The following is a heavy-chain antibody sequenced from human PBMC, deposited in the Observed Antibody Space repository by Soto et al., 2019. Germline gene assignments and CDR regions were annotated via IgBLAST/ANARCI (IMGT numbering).Heavy chain of an antibody. Sequence: GGSLRLSCAASGFTFSRYSMSWVRQAPGKGLEWVSYISTSSSTIYYADSVKGRFTISRDNSKNTLYLQMNSLRAEDTAVYYCAKAYYGSGSPDAFDIWGQGTMVTVSS. CDR3: AKAYYGSGSPDAFDI. CDR2: ISTSSSTI. V-gene: IGHV3-48*01. D-gene: IGHD3-10*01. J-gene: IGHJ3*02. CDR1: GFTFSRYS.